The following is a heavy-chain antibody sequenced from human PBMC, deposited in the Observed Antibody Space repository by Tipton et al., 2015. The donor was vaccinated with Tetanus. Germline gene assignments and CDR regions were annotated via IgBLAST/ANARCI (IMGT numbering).Heavy chain of an antibody. CDR1: GYTFTSYG. CDR2: ISAYNGNT. D-gene: IGHD4-17*01. CDR3: ARHSTNYGDYEGLGR. V-gene: IGHV1-18*01. Sequence: QSGAEVKKPGASVKVSCKASGYTFTSYGISWVRQAPGQGLEWMGWISAYNGNTNYAQKLQGRVTMTTDTSTSTAYMELRSLRSDDAAVYYCARHSTNYGDYEGLGRWGQGTLVTGSS. J-gene: IGHJ4*02.